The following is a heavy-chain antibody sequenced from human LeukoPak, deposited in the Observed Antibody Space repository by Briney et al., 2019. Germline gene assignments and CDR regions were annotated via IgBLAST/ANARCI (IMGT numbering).Heavy chain of an antibody. J-gene: IGHJ4*02. Sequence: SETLSLTCAVSGGSISSSNWWSWVCQPPGKGLEWIGEIYHSGSTNYNPSLKSRVTISVDTSKNQFSLKLSSVTAADTAVYYCARDRYYYGSGSYPLDYWGQGTLVTVSS. CDR1: GGSISSSNW. CDR2: IYHSGST. V-gene: IGHV4-4*02. D-gene: IGHD3-10*01. CDR3: ARDRYYYGSGSYPLDY.